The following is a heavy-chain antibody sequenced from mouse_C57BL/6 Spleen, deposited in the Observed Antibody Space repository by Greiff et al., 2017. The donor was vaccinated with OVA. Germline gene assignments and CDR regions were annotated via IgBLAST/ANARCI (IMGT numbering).Heavy chain of an antibody. V-gene: IGHV3-6*01. J-gene: IGHJ4*01. CDR2: ISYDGSN. CDR3: ARSIHYAMDY. CDR1: GYSITSGYY. Sequence: EVQLQQSGPGLVKPSQSLSLTCSVTGYSITSGYYWNWIRQFPGNKLEWMGYISYDGSNNYNPSLKNRISITRDTSKNQFFLKLNSVTTEDTATYYCARSIHYAMDYWGQGTSVTVSS.